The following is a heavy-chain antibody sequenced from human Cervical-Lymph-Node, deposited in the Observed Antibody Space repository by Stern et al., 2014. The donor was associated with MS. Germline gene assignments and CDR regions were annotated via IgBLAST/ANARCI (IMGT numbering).Heavy chain of an antibody. Sequence: QVQLQESGPGLVKPSETLSLTCTVSGGSISSYYWSWIRQPPGKGLEWIAYMYYSGSTKYNPSLKSRVTISVDTSKNQFSLKLSSVTAADTAVFYCARVGGYCGGDCYTFDYWGQGTLVTVSS. CDR3: ARVGGYCGGDCYTFDY. V-gene: IGHV4-59*01. D-gene: IGHD2-21*02. CDR1: GGSISSYY. J-gene: IGHJ4*02. CDR2: MYYSGST.